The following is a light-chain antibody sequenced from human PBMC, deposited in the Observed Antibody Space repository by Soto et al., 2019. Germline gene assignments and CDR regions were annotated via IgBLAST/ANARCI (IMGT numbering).Light chain of an antibody. V-gene: IGKV1-5*03. CDR3: QQYDSYPWT. J-gene: IGKJ1*01. Sequence: DIQMTQSPSTLSASVGERVTITCRASQSISIWLAWYQQKPGQAPKLLIYKASSLESGVPSRFSGSGSGTEFTLTISSLQPDDFATYYCQQYDSYPWTFGQGTKVDIK. CDR1: QSISIW. CDR2: KAS.